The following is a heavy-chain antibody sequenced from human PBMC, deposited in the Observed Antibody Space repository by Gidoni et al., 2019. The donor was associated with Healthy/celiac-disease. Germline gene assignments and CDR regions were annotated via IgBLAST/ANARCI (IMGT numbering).Heavy chain of an antibody. Sequence: EVQLLESGGGLVQPGGSLGLPCAASGFPFSSYAMSWVRQAPGKGLEWVSAISGSGGSTYYADSVKGRFTISRDNSKNTLYLQMNSLRAEDTAVYYCAEAAAGRRGYYFDYWGQGTLVTVSS. J-gene: IGHJ4*02. CDR3: AEAAAGRRGYYFDY. V-gene: IGHV3-23*01. CDR2: ISGSGGST. D-gene: IGHD6-13*01. CDR1: GFPFSSYA.